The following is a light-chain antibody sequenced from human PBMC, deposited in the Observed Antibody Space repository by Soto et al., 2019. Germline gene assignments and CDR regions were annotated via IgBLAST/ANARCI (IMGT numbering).Light chain of an antibody. CDR1: QSISSW. V-gene: IGKV1-5*03. CDR2: KAS. J-gene: IGKJ5*01. Sequence: DIQLTQSRYTLSGSVGDRVTLTCRASQSISSWLAWYQQKPGKAPKLLIYKASSLESGVPSRFSGSGSGTEFTLTISSLQPDDFATYYCQQYNSYSITFGQGTRLEI. CDR3: QQYNSYSIT.